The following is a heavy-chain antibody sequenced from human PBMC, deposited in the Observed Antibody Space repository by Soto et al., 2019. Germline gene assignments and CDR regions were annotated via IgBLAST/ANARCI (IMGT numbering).Heavy chain of an antibody. J-gene: IGHJ6*02. CDR1: GFTFSSYG. V-gene: IGHV3-30*18. Sequence: GGSLRLSCAASGFTFSSYGMHWVRQAPGKGLEWVAVISYDGSNKYYADSVKGRFTISRDNSKNTLYLQMNSLRAEDTAVYYCAKDLDSGSYYYGMDVWGQGTTVTV. CDR2: ISYDGSNK. CDR3: AKDLDSGSYYYGMDV. D-gene: IGHD1-26*01.